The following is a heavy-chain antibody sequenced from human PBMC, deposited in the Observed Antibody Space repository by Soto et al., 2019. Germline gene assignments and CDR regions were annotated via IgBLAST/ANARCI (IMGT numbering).Heavy chain of an antibody. J-gene: IGHJ4*02. CDR3: AKEGGLSGSYYISSSYYFDS. V-gene: IGHV3-30*18. CDR2: ISYDGSNT. CDR1: GFTFSSYG. Sequence: PGGSLRLSCVASGFTFSSYGMHWVRQAPGKGLEWVAIISYDGSNTYYADSVKGRFTISRDNSKNTLYLQMNSLRAEDTSVYYCAKEGGLSGSYYISSSYYFDSWGQGT. D-gene: IGHD1-26*01.